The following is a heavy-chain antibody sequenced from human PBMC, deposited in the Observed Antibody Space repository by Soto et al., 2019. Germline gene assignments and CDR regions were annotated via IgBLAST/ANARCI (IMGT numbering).Heavy chain of an antibody. Sequence: QVQLQESGPGLVKPSGTLSLTCAVSGGSISSTNLWSWVRQPPGKGLEWIGEIYHSGNTNYNPSPTSSASVSLDKSKTQFSLSLSSVTAADTAVYDCARRLGSRGWGRSFDCWGQGILVTVSS. D-gene: IGHD6-19*01. J-gene: IGHJ4*02. CDR3: ARRLGSRGWGRSFDC. CDR2: IYHSGNT. CDR1: GGSISSTNL. V-gene: IGHV4-4*02.